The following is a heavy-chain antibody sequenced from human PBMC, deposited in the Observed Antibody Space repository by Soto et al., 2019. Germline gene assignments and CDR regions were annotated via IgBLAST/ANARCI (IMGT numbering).Heavy chain of an antibody. CDR1: GGSISSYY. D-gene: IGHD4-17*01. CDR2: IYYSGST. Sequence: QVQLQESGPGLVKPSETLSLTCTVSGGSISSYYWSWIRQPPGKGLEWIGYIYYSGSTNYNPSLKSRVTISVDTSKNQFSLKLSSVTAADTAVYYCARLGYGDYDMDVWGQGTTVTVSS. J-gene: IGHJ6*02. CDR3: ARLGYGDYDMDV. V-gene: IGHV4-59*08.